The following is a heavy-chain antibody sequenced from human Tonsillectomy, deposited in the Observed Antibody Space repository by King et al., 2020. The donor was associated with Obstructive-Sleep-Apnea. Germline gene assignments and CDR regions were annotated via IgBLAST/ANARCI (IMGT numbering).Heavy chain of an antibody. CDR3: ARSPYGSGIIDWFDP. J-gene: IGHJ5*02. CDR2: IYYSGSS. Sequence: QLQESGPGLVKPSETLSLTCTVSGGSISSYYWSWVRQPPGKGLEWIGYIYYSGSSNYKPSLKSRVTISVDTSKNQFSLMLSSMTAADTAVYYCARSPYGSGIIDWFDPWGQGTLVTVSS. V-gene: IGHV4-59*01. CDR1: GGSISSYY. D-gene: IGHD3-10*01.